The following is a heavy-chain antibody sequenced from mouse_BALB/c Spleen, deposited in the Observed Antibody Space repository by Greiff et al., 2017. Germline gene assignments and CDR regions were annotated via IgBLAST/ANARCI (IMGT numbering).Heavy chain of an antibody. Sequence: VKLMESGAELARPGASVKMSCKASGYTFTSYTMHWVKQRPGQGLEWIGYINPSSGYTNYNQKFKDKATLTADKSSSTAYMQLSSLTSEDSAVYYCARGYRYYFDYWGQGTTLTVSS. D-gene: IGHD2-2*01. CDR1: GYTFTSYT. J-gene: IGHJ2*01. V-gene: IGHV1-4*01. CDR3: ARGYRYYFDY. CDR2: INPSSGYT.